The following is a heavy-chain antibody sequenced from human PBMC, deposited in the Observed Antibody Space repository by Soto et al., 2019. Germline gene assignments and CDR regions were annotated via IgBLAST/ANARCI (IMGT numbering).Heavy chain of an antibody. CDR3: ARDGSGWYNYYYGMDV. CDR1: GFTFSSYW. V-gene: IGHV3-74*01. Sequence: EVQLVESGGGLVQPGGSLRLSCAASGFTFSSYWMHWVRQAPGKGLVWVSRINSDGSSTSYADFVKGRFTISRDNAKNTLYLQMNSLRAEDTAVYYCARDGSGWYNYYYGMDVWGQGTTVTVSS. CDR2: INSDGSST. D-gene: IGHD6-19*01. J-gene: IGHJ6*02.